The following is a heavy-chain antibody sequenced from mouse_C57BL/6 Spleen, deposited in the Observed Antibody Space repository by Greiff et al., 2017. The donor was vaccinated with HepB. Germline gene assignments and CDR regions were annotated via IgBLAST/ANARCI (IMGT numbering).Heavy chain of an antibody. CDR3: ARPGLRRENYFDY. V-gene: IGHV5-6*01. CDR2: ISSGGSYT. CDR1: GFTFSSYG. D-gene: IGHD2-4*01. J-gene: IGHJ2*01. Sequence: EVKLLESGGDLVKPGGSLKLSCAASGFTFSSYGMSWVRQTPDKRLEWVATISSGGSYTYYPDSVKGRFTISRDNAKNTLYLQMSSLKSEDTAMYYCARPGLRRENYFDYWGQGTTLTVSS.